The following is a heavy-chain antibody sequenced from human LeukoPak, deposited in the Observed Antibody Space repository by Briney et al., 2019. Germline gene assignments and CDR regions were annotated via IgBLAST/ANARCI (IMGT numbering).Heavy chain of an antibody. CDR2: LSNSGGST. Sequence: PGGSLRLSCAASGFTFNSYDMNWVRQAPGKGLEWVSTLSNSGGSTYYADSVKGRFTISRDNSKNTLYLQMNSLRAEDTAVFYCACISAAGTYFDYWGQGTLVTVSS. CDR1: GFTFNSYD. D-gene: IGHD6-13*01. J-gene: IGHJ4*02. CDR3: ACISAAGTYFDY. V-gene: IGHV3-23*01.